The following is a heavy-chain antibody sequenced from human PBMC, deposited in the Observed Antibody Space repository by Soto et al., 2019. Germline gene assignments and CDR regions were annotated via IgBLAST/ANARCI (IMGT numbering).Heavy chain of an antibody. D-gene: IGHD1-1*01. CDR1: GGSISSGGYS. CDR3: ARGKTNYYYGMDV. Sequence: SETLSLTCAGSGGSISSGGYSWSWIRQPPGKGLEWIGYIYHSGSTYYNPSLKSRVTISVDTSKNQFSLKLSSVTAADTAVYYCARGKTNYYYGMDVWGQGTTVTVSS. V-gene: IGHV4-30-2*02. CDR2: IYHSGST. J-gene: IGHJ6*02.